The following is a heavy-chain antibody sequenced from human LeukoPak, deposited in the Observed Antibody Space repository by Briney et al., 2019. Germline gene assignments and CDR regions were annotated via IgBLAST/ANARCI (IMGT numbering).Heavy chain of an antibody. V-gene: IGHV1-18*01. Sequence: GASVKVSCKASGYTFTSYGISWVRQAPGQGLEWMGWISAYNGNTNYAQKLQGRVTITTDTSTSTAYMELRSLRSDDTAVYYCARDELTYYYDSSGYSAWGQGTLVTVSS. CDR1: GYTFTSYG. CDR2: ISAYNGNT. J-gene: IGHJ5*02. CDR3: ARDELTYYYDSSGYSA. D-gene: IGHD3-22*01.